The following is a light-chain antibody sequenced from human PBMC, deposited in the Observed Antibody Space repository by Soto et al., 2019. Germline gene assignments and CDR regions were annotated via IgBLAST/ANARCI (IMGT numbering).Light chain of an antibody. CDR2: GAS. CDR1: QSVSSTY. J-gene: IGKJ2*01. CDR3: QQYGSSPPFT. Sequence: EIVLTQSPGTLSLSPGERATLSCRASQSVSSTYLGWYQQKPGQAPRLLIYGASSRATSIPDRFSGSGSGTDFTLTISRLEPEDFAVYYCQQYGSSPPFTFGQGTKLEIK. V-gene: IGKV3-20*01.